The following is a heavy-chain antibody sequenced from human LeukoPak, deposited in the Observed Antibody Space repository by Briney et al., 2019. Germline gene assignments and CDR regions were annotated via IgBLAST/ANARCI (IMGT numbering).Heavy chain of an antibody. J-gene: IGHJ4*02. CDR2: ISSSGSTI. CDR1: GFTFSDYY. D-gene: IGHD2-15*01. V-gene: IGHV3-11*01. CDR3: ARILVVATSHPPFDY. Sequence: GGSLRLSCAASGFTFSDYYMSWIRQAPGNGLEWVSYISSSGSTIYYADSVKGRFTISRDNAKNSLYLQMNSLRAEDTAVYYCARILVVATSHPPFDYWGQGTLVTVSS.